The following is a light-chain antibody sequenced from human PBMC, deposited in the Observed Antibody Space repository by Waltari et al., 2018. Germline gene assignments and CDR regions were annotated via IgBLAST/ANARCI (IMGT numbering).Light chain of an antibody. CDR3: QQRANWPPIT. J-gene: IGKJ5*01. CDR2: DAS. V-gene: IGKV3-11*01. CDR1: QSVSIY. Sequence: EVVLTQSPATLPLSPGEGATLPCRASQSVSIYLAWYQQKPGQAPRLLIYDASNRATGIPARFSGSGSVTDFTLTISSLEPEDVAVYYCQQRANWPPITFGQGTRLEIK.